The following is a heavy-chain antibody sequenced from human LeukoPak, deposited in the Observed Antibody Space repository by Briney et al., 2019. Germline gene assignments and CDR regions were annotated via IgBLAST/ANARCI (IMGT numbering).Heavy chain of an antibody. D-gene: IGHD1-26*01. Sequence: SETLSLTCTVSGGSMSNYFCSWIRQPPGKGLEWIGYMSSSGSPNYNPSLKSRVTISVDTSNNQFSLKLISVTAADTAVYYCARRGPNSGSYSHFDLWGRGTLVTVSS. CDR2: MSSSGSP. V-gene: IGHV4-59*01. CDR3: ARRGPNSGSYSHFDL. J-gene: IGHJ2*01. CDR1: GGSMSNYF.